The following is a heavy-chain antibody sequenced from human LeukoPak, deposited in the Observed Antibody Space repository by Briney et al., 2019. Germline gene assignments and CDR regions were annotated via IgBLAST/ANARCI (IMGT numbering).Heavy chain of an antibody. V-gene: IGHV4-39*07. D-gene: IGHD3-10*01. Sequence: SETLSLTCTVSGGSISSSSYYWGWIRQPPGKGLEWIGSIYYSGSTYYNPSLKSRVTISVDTSKNQFSLKLSSVTAADTAVYYCAGQSNTYYYGSGSSFDYWGQGTLVTVSS. CDR1: GGSISSSSYY. CDR3: AGQSNTYYYGSGSSFDY. J-gene: IGHJ4*02. CDR2: IYYSGST.